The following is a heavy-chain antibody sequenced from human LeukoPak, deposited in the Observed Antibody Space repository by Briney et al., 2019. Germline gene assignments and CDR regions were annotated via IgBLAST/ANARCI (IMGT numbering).Heavy chain of an antibody. V-gene: IGHV4-4*07. D-gene: IGHD2-15*01. CDR3: ARESAALYCSGGSCYPGYFQH. CDR2: IYTSGST. J-gene: IGHJ1*01. Sequence: SETLSLTCTVSGGSISSYYWSWIRQPARKGLEWIGRIYTSGSTNYNPSLKSRVTISVDKSKNQFSLKLSSVTAADTAVYYCARESAALYCSGGSCYPGYFQHWGQGTLVTVSS. CDR1: GGSISSYY.